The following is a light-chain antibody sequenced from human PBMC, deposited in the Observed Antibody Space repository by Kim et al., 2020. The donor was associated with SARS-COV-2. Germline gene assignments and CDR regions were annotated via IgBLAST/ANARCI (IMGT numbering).Light chain of an antibody. V-gene: IGKV2D-29*01. J-gene: IGKJ2*03. CDR3: MQGLQRLYR. CDR2: EVS. CDR1: QSLLHSEGKIS. Sequence: LVMTQTPLSLSVTPGQPASISCKSSQSLLHSEGKISLYWYLQKPGQPPQLLIYEVSKRFSGVPERFSGSGSGTDFTLKIRRVEAEDVGLYYCMQGLQRLYRFGQGTKLEIK.